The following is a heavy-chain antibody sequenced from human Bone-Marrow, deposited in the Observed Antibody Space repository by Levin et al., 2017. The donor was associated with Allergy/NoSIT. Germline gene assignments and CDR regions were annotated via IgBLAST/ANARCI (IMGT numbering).Heavy chain of an antibody. D-gene: IGHD3-3*01. J-gene: IGHJ3*02. V-gene: IGHV3-53*01. CDR1: EFAVSTSY. CDR2: IQTGGTT. CDR3: TKDLDYHDAFDI. Sequence: GGSLRLSCAASEFAVSTSYMSWVRQAPGKGLEWVSLIQTGGTTYYADSVKGRFTISRDNSENTVYLQMNSLRAEDTAVYYCTKDLDYHDAFDIWGQGTMVTVSS.